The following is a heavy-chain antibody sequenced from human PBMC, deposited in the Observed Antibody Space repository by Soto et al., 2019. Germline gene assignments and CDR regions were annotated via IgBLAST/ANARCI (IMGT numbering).Heavy chain of an antibody. V-gene: IGHV5-51*01. Sequence: GESLKISCKGSGYNFHTYWIAWVRQMPGKGLEWMGFIYPHDSDTRYSPSFRGQVTISADKSINTAYLQWTSLKASDTAIYFCGRSTDYHYGMQVWGQGTTVTVSS. CDR3: GRSTDYHYGMQV. CDR1: GYNFHTYW. CDR2: IYPHDSDT. J-gene: IGHJ6*02. D-gene: IGHD4-17*01.